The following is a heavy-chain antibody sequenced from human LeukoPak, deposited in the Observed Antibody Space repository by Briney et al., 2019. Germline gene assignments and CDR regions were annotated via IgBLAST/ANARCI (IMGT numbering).Heavy chain of an antibody. CDR3: AKARYSSGWYFWFDP. V-gene: IGHV3-9*01. D-gene: IGHD6-19*01. J-gene: IGHJ5*02. CDR1: GFTXXXXA. CDR2: ISWNSGSI. Sequence: GFTXXXXAMHWVRXAPGKGLEGGSGISWNSGSIGYADSVKGPFTISRDNAKNSLYLQMNSLRAEDTALYYCAKARYSSGWYFWFDPWGQGTLVTVSS.